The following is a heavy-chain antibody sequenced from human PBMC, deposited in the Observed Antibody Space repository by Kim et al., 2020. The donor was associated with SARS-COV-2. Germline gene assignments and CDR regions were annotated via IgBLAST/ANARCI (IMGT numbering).Heavy chain of an antibody. D-gene: IGHD2-2*03. CDR1: GFTFSNAW. Sequence: GGSLRLSCAASGFTFSNAWMSWVRQAPGKGLEWVGRIKSKTDGGTTDYAAPVKGRFTISRDDSKNTLYLQMNSLKTEDTAVYYCTTVGYCSSTSCFLESAEYFQHWGQGTLVTVSS. J-gene: IGHJ1*01. V-gene: IGHV3-15*01. CDR3: TTVGYCSSTSCFLESAEYFQH. CDR2: IKSKTDGGTT.